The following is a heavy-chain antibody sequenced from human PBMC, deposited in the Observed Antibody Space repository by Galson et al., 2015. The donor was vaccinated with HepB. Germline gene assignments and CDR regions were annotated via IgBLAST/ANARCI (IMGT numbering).Heavy chain of an antibody. Sequence: SETLSLTCTVSGGSISSYYWSWIRQPPGKGLEWIGYIYYSGSTNYNPSLKSRVTISVDTSKNQFSLKLSSVTAADTAVYYCARPYGSGINNWFDPWGQGTLVTVSS. V-gene: IGHV4-59*08. CDR2: IYYSGST. CDR1: GGSISSYY. D-gene: IGHD3-10*01. J-gene: IGHJ5*02. CDR3: ARPYGSGINNWFDP.